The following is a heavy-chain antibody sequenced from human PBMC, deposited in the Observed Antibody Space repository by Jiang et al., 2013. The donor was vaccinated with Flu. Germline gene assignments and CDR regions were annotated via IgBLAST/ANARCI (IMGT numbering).Heavy chain of an antibody. CDR1: GGSISSYY. Sequence: GSGLVKPSETLSLTCTVSGGSISSYYWSWIRQPPGKGLEWIGYIYYSGSTNYNPSLKSRVTISVDTSKNQFSLKLSSVTAADTAVYYCARESRVAAAIDYVGPGNPGHRLL. V-gene: IGHV4-59*01. CDR2: IYYSGST. J-gene: IGHJ4*02. D-gene: IGHD2-15*01. CDR3: ARESRVAAAIDY.